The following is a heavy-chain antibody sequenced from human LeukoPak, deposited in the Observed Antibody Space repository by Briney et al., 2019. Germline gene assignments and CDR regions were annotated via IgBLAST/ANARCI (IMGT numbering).Heavy chain of an antibody. Sequence: SETLSLTCAVSGYSISSGYYWGWIRQPPGKGLEWIGSIYHSGSTYYNPSLKSRVTISVDTSKNQFSLKLSSVTAADPAVYYCARAPAMVRGVSLEFDPWGQGTLVTVSS. J-gene: IGHJ5*02. D-gene: IGHD3-10*01. V-gene: IGHV4-38-2*01. CDR3: ARAPAMVRGVSLEFDP. CDR2: IYHSGST. CDR1: GYSISSGYY.